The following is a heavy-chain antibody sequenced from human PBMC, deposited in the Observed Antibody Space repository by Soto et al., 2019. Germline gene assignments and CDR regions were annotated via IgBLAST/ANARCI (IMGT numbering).Heavy chain of an antibody. D-gene: IGHD3-10*01. J-gene: IGHJ4*01. CDR2: TTSSGATT. Sequence: GGSLRLSCAASGFNLRDSTMSWVRQAPGKGLEWISSTTSSGATTYYADSVKGRFTISRDNSKDTLYLQMNSLRAEDTAVYFCASRIELWFFDYWGRGTLVTVSS. V-gene: IGHV3-23*01. CDR3: ASRIELWFFDY. CDR1: GFNLRDST.